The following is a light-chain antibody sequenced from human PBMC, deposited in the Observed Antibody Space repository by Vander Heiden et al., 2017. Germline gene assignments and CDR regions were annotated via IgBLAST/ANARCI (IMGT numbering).Light chain of an antibody. V-gene: IGKV3-11*01. CDR3: QQRNSWPRT. J-gene: IGKJ2*01. CDR1: QSIRAD. Sequence: EIVLTQSPATLSLSRGERATLSCRASQSIRADLAWYQQKPGQAPRLLIYDASNRATGIPARFSGSGSGTDFTLTISNLEPEDFAVYYCQQRNSWPRTFGQGTKVEI. CDR2: DAS.